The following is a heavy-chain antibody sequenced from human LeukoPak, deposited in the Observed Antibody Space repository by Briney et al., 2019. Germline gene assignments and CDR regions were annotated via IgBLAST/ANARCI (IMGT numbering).Heavy chain of an antibody. CDR2: IYYSGST. V-gene: IGHV4-39*07. CDR1: GGSISSSSYY. CDR3: ARNSCPSGSCYDNRGYFDY. J-gene: IGHJ4*02. D-gene: IGHD2-15*01. Sequence: SETLSLTCTVSGGSISSSSYYWGWIRQPPGKGLEWNGSIYYSGSTYYNPSLKSRVTISVDTSKNQFSLKLSSVTAADTAVYYCARNSCPSGSCYDNRGYFDYWGQGTLVTVSS.